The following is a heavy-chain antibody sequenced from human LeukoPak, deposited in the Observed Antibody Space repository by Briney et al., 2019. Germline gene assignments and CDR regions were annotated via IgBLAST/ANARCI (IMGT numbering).Heavy chain of an antibody. CDR1: GGSFSGYY. Sequence: SETLSLTCAVYGGSFSGYYWSWIRQPPGKGLEWIGEINHSGSTNYNPSLKSRVTISVDTSKNQFSLKLSSVTAADTAVYYCARVRSSGWYSRGGYFDYWGQGTLVTVSS. D-gene: IGHD6-19*01. CDR3: ARVRSSGWYSRGGYFDY. V-gene: IGHV4-34*01. J-gene: IGHJ4*02. CDR2: INHSGST.